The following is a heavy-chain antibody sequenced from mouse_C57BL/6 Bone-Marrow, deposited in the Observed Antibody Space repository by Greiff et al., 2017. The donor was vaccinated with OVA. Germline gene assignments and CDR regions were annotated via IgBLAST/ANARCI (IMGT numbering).Heavy chain of an antibody. CDR2: IDPTDSYT. V-gene: IGHV1-50*01. CDR3: ARIYYSNSGDYAMDY. Sequence: VQLQQPGAELVKPGASVKLSCKASGYTFTSYWMQWVKQRPGQGLEWIGEIDPTDSYTNYNQKFKGKATLTVDKSSSTAYMQLSSLTSEDSAVYYFARIYYSNSGDYAMDYWGQGTTVTVSS. J-gene: IGHJ4*01. D-gene: IGHD2-5*01. CDR1: GYTFTSYW.